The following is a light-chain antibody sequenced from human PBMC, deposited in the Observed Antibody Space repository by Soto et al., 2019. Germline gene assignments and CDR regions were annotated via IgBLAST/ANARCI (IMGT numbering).Light chain of an antibody. J-gene: IGKJ1*01. CDR2: GAS. Sequence: EIVLTQSPGTLSLSPGERATLSCRASQSVSSSYLAWYQQKAGQPPRLLIYGASTRATGIPDRFSGSGSGTDFTLTISRLEPEDFAVYYCQQYGTSRTFGQGTKVEIK. CDR1: QSVSSSY. CDR3: QQYGTSRT. V-gene: IGKV3-20*01.